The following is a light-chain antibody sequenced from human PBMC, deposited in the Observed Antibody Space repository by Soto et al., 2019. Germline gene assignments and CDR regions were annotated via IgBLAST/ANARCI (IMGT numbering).Light chain of an antibody. CDR2: DVS. V-gene: IGLV2-14*03. J-gene: IGLJ2*01. Sequence: QSALTQPASVSGSPGQSITISCTGSTSDIGGYNYVSWYQQHPGKAPKLLIYDVSYRPSGISDRFSGSKSGNTASLTISGLQPEDGADYSCISYGASSTLFGGGPKLTAL. CDR3: ISYGASSTL. CDR1: TSDIGGYNY.